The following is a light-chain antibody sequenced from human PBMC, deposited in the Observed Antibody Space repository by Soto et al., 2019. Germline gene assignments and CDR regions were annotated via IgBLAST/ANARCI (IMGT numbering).Light chain of an antibody. CDR3: QQRSNWPPGLT. CDR2: LTS. Sequence: DIQMTQSPSTLSASVGDRVTITCRASQSIQHWLAWYQQKPGKAPKLLIQLTSSLESGVPSRFSGSGSGTDFTLTITSLQPDDFATYYCQQRSNWPPGLTFGGGTKVEIK. J-gene: IGKJ4*01. CDR1: QSIQHW. V-gene: IGKV1-5*03.